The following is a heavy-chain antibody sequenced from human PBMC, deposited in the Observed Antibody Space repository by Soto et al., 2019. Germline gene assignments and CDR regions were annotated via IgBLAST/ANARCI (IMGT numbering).Heavy chain of an antibody. CDR1: GFTFSSYG. CDR2: IWYDGSNK. D-gene: IGHD2-8*01. Sequence: QVQLVESGGGVVQPGRSLRLSCAASGFTFSSYGMHWVRQAPGKGLEWVAVIWYDGSNKYYADSVKGRFTISRDNSKNPLYLQMNRLRAEDTAVYYCARDPIGYCNNGVCGPCDYWGQGTLVTVSS. J-gene: IGHJ4*02. V-gene: IGHV3-33*01. CDR3: ARDPIGYCNNGVCGPCDY.